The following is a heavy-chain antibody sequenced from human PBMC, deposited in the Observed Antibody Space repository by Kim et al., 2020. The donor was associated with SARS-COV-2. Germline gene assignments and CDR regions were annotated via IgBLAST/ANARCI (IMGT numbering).Heavy chain of an antibody. J-gene: IGHJ2*01. CDR2: INSDGTNI. D-gene: IGHD4-17*01. CDR1: RFTFSTYW. Sequence: GGSLRLSCAASRFTFSTYWMHWVRQAPGKGLVWVSRINSDGTNINYADSVKGRFTISRDNAKNTLYLQMTCLRAEDTAVYYCVRGGATVVTPGSNWYFDLWGRGTLVTVSS. V-gene: IGHV3-74*01. CDR3: VRGGATVVTPGSNWYFDL.